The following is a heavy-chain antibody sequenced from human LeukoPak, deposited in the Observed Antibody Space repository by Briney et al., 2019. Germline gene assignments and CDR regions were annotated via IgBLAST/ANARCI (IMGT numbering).Heavy chain of an antibody. J-gene: IGHJ4*02. CDR1: GFTFSSYG. Sequence: GGPLRLSCAASGFTFSSYGMSWVRQAPGKGLEWVSAISGSGGSTYYADSVKGRFTISRDNSKNTLYRQMNSLRAEDTAVYYCAKGGAVADDYWGQGTLVTVSS. CDR3: AKGGAVADDY. D-gene: IGHD6-19*01. V-gene: IGHV3-23*01. CDR2: ISGSGGST.